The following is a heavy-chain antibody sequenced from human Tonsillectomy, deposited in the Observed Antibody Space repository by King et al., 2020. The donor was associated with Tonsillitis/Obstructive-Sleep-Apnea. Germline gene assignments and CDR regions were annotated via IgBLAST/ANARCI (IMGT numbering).Heavy chain of an antibody. CDR2: IVVGSGNT. CDR1: GFTFTSSA. V-gene: IGHV1-58*02. J-gene: IGHJ3*02. D-gene: IGHD2-2*01. CDR3: AAHYCRSISCYGWYDYDVFEN. Sequence: QLVQSGPEVKKPGTSVKVSCKASGFTFTSSAMQWVRQARGQRLEWIGWIVVGSGNTNYAQKFQERVTITRDMSTTTAYMALSSLRSEDTAMYYCAAHYCRSISCYGWYDYDVFENWGLGTIVTVSS.